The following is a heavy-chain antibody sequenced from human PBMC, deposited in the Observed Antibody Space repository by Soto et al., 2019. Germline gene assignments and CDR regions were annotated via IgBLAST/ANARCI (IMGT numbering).Heavy chain of an antibody. CDR3: ARGASWYGGWFDP. J-gene: IGHJ5*02. D-gene: IGHD6-13*01. Sequence: ESGGGLVKPGGSLRLSCAASGFTFSSYSMNWVRQAPGKGLEWVSSISSGTTYIYYADSVKGRFTISRDNAKNSLYLQMNSLRAEDTAVYYCARGASWYGGWFDPWGQGTLVTVSS. CDR2: ISSGTTYI. V-gene: IGHV3-21*01. CDR1: GFTFSSYS.